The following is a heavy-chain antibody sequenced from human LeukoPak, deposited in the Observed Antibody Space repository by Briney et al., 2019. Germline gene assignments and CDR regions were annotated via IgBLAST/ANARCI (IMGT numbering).Heavy chain of an antibody. CDR1: RFTFSSYA. CDR2: ISGSGGST. V-gene: IGHV3-23*01. CDR3: AKGSDILTGYFDY. Sequence: GGSLRLSCAASRFTFSSYAMSWVRQAPGKGLEWVSAISGSGGSTYYADSVKGRFTISRDNSKNTLYLQMNSLRAEDTAVYYCAKGSDILTGYFDYWGQGTLVTVSS. J-gene: IGHJ4*02. D-gene: IGHD3-9*01.